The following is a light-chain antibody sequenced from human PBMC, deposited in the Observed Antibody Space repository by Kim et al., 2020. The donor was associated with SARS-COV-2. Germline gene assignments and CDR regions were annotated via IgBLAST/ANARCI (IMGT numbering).Light chain of an antibody. V-gene: IGKV3-11*01. Sequence: PGDGATISCRASLSVGINLACYQQNRGQAPRLLIYDSAVRATGIPDKFSGSGSGTDFTLTINNLEPEDFAFYYCQQHSKSTPAPSFGGGTKVDIK. CDR3: QQHSKSTPAPS. J-gene: IGKJ4*02. CDR1: LSVGIN. CDR2: DSA.